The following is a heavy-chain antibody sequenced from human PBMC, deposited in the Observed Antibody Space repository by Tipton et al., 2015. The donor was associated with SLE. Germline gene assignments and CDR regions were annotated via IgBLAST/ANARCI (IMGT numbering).Heavy chain of an antibody. CDR3: ARDRGSSPYYYGMDV. CDR2: INWNGGGT. Sequence: SLRLSCAASGFTFDDYGMSWVRQAPGKGLEWVSGINWNGGGTGYADSVKGRFTISRDNAKNSLYLQMNSLRAEDTALYYCARDRGSSPYYYGMDVWGQGTTVTVSS. D-gene: IGHD6-13*01. V-gene: IGHV3-20*04. J-gene: IGHJ6*02. CDR1: GFTFDDYG.